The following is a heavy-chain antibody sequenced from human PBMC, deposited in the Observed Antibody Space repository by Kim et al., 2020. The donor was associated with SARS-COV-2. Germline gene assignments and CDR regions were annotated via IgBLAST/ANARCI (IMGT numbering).Heavy chain of an antibody. J-gene: IGHJ6*03. D-gene: IGHD2-2*01. CDR3: TRYAPETAAGYYYYMDV. Sequence: GGSLRLSCTASGFTFGDYAMSWVRQAPGKGLEWVGFIRSKAYGETTEYAASVKGRFTISRDDSKSIAYLQMNSLKTEDTAVYYCTRYAPETAAGYYYYMDVWGKGTTVTVSS. CDR2: IRSKAYGETT. CDR1: GFTFGDYA. V-gene: IGHV3-49*04.